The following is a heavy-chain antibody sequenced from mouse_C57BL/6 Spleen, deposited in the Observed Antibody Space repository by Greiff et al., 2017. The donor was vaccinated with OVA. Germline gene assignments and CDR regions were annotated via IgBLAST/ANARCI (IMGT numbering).Heavy chain of an antibody. J-gene: IGHJ1*03. CDR1: GYSFTDYN. CDR2: ITPNYGTT. V-gene: IGHV1-39*01. Sequence: EVQLQQSGPELVKPGASVKISCKASGYSFTDYNMHWVKQSNGKSLEWIGVITPNYGTTSSNQQFKGKAPLTVDQSSSTAYMQLNSLTSEDSAVYYGARGVLGLRGYFDVWGTGTTVTVSS. D-gene: IGHD2-4*01. CDR3: ARGVLGLRGYFDV.